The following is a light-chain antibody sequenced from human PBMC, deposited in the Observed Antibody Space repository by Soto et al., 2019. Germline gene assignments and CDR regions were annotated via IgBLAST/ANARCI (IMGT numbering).Light chain of an antibody. CDR3: QQYDTSIWACT. CDR2: GAS. Sequence: EVVLTQSPVTPYLSPGERAPLSCRASQSVSSSYLAWYQHKPGQAPRLLIYGASSRATGIPDRFSGSGSGTDFTLTISRLEPEDFALYFCQQYDTSIWACTFGQGTKLEIK. CDR1: QSVSSSY. J-gene: IGKJ2*02. V-gene: IGKV3-20*01.